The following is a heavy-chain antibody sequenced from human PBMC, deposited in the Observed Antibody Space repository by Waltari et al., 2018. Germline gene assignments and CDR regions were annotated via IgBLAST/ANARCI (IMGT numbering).Heavy chain of an antibody. J-gene: IGHJ5*02. Sequence: QVQVQQWGAGLVKPSETLSLTCAVYGGSFSGYYWSCLRQPPGKALEWIGEIDHSGVTNYNPSLTSRATISVDPSRNQLSLKLTSVTAADTAIYYCALSRYGLASPKFDPWGQGTLVTVSS. V-gene: IGHV4-34*02. CDR2: IDHSGVT. CDR1: GGSFSGYY. CDR3: ALSRYGLASPKFDP. D-gene: IGHD4-17*01.